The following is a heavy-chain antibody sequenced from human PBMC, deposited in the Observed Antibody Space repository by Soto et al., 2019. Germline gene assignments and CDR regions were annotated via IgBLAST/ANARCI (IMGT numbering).Heavy chain of an antibody. D-gene: IGHD6-6*01. CDR2: IIPILGIA. CDR3: ARDGPPEKHSSSSAPYYFDY. J-gene: IGHJ4*02. Sequence: QVQLVQSVAEVKKPGSSVKVSCKASGGTFSSYTISWVRQAPGQGLEWMGRIIPILGIANYAQKFQGRVTITADKSTSTAYMELSSLRSEDTAVYYCARDGPPEKHSSSSAPYYFDYWGQGTLVTVSS. V-gene: IGHV1-69*08. CDR1: GGTFSSYT.